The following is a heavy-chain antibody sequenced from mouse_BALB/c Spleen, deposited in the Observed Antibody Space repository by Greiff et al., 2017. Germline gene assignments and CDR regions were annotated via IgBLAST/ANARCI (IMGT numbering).Heavy chain of an antibody. Sequence: QVHVKQSGAELARPGASVKLSCKASGYTFTSYWMQWVKQRPGQGLEWIGAIYPGDGDTRYTQKFKGKATLTADKSSSTTYMQLSSLASEDSAVYYCARGEENGYDYWGQGTTLTVSS. CDR3: ARGEENGYDY. CDR1: GYTFTSYW. V-gene: IGHV1-87*01. J-gene: IGHJ2*01. D-gene: IGHD1-2*01. CDR2: IYPGDGDT.